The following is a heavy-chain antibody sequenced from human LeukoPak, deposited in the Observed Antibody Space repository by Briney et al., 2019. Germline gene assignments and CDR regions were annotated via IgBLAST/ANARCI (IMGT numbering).Heavy chain of an antibody. CDR2: IKQDGSEK. CDR1: GFTFSSYW. D-gene: IGHD6-19*01. CDR3: AREGGWYGNWFDP. J-gene: IGHJ5*02. V-gene: IGHV3-7*01. Sequence: GGSLRLSCAASGFTFSSYWMSWVRQAPGKGREGVANIKQDGSEKYYVDSVKGRFTISRDNAKNSLYLQMNSLRAEDTAVYYCAREGGWYGNWFDPWGQGTLVTVSS.